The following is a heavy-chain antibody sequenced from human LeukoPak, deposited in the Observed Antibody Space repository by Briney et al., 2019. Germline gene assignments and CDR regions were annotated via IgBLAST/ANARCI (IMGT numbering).Heavy chain of an antibody. V-gene: IGHV4-34*01. Sequence: PSETLSLTCAVYGGSFSGYYWSWIRQPPGKGLEWIGGINHSGSTNYNPSLKSRVTISVDTSKNQFSLKLSSVTAADTAVYYCARGGLNYNWFDPWGQGTLVTVSS. J-gene: IGHJ5*02. CDR1: GGSFSGYY. D-gene: IGHD1-7*01. CDR2: INHSGST. CDR3: ARGGLNYNWFDP.